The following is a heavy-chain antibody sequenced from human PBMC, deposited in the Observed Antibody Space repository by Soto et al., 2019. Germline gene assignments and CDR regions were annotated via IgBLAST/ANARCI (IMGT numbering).Heavy chain of an antibody. V-gene: IGHV3-33*01. Sequence: GGSPRLSCAASGFTFSSYGMHWFRQAPGKGLEWVAVIWYDGSNKYYADSVKGRFTISRGNSKNTLYLQMNSLRAEDTAVYYCARNYYGSGSYYPFDYWGQRTLVTVTS. CDR3: ARNYYGSGSYYPFDY. D-gene: IGHD3-10*01. CDR1: GFTFSSYG. CDR2: IWYDGSNK. J-gene: IGHJ4*02.